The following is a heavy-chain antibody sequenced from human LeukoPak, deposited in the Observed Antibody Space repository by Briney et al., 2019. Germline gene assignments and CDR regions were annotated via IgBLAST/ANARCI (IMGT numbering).Heavy chain of an antibody. Sequence: ASVKVSCKASGYTFTSYGISWVRQAPGQGLEWMGWISAYNGNTNYAQKLQGRVTITRNTSISTAYMELSSLRSEDTAVYYCARGASGWYDAFDIWGQGTMVTVSS. CDR2: ISAYNGNT. J-gene: IGHJ3*02. V-gene: IGHV1-18*01. D-gene: IGHD6-19*01. CDR3: ARGASGWYDAFDI. CDR1: GYTFTSYG.